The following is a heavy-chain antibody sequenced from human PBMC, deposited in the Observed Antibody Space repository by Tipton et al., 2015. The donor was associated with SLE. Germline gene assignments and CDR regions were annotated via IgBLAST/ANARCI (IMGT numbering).Heavy chain of an antibody. CDR3: ARHQDVYSSGLPQ. J-gene: IGHJ4*02. D-gene: IGHD6-19*01. Sequence: TLSLTCTVSGGSISSHYWSWIRQPPGKGLEWMGYIYHSGNTIYNPSLKSRVTISVDTSKNQFSLKLSSLTAADTAVYYCARHQDVYSSGLPQWGQGTLVTVSS. CDR2: IYHSGNT. V-gene: IGHV4-59*08. CDR1: GGSISSHY.